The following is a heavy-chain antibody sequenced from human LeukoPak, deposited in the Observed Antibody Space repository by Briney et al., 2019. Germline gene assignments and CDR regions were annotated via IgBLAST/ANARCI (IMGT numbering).Heavy chain of an antibody. D-gene: IGHD3-3*01. Sequence: GGSLRLSCAACGYTFSSYDMHWVRQATGKGLEWVSAIGTAGDTYYPGSVKGQFTISRENAKNSLYLQMNSLRAGDTAVYYCGKVYYDFWSGPSLGAFDIWGQGTILTVSS. J-gene: IGHJ3*02. V-gene: IGHV3-13*03. CDR3: GKVYYDFWSGPSLGAFDI. CDR1: GYTFSSYD. CDR2: IGTAGDT.